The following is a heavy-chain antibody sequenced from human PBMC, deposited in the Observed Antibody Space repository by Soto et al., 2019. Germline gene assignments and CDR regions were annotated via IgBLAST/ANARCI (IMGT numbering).Heavy chain of an antibody. J-gene: IGHJ6*03. CDR2: FDPEDGET. D-gene: IGHD1-20*01. CDR1: GYTLTELS. V-gene: IGHV1-24*01. CDR3: ATPTPGPNTWRGIGRAYYCYYMDV. Sequence: QVQLVQSGAEVKKPGASVKVSCKVSGYTLTELSMHWVRQAPGKGLEWMGGFDPEDGETIYAQKFQGRVTMTEDTSTDTAYMELSSLRSEDTAVYYCATPTPGPNTWRGIGRAYYCYYMDVWGKGTTVTVSS.